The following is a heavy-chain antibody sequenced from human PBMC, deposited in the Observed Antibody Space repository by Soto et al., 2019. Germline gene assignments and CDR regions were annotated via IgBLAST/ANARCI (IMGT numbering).Heavy chain of an antibody. CDR1: GFTFGNYA. CDR3: AKGFIVVVTVLRPDDAFDV. J-gene: IGHJ3*01. CDR2: ISGGGGTT. V-gene: IGHV3-23*01. Sequence: DVQLLESGGGLVQPGGSLRQSCAASGFTFGNYAINWVRLAPGKGLEWVSGISGGGGTTYYADSVKGRFTIFRDTSKNTVFLQMNSLRADDTAVYYCAKGFIVVVTVLRPDDAFDVWGQGTMVTVSS. D-gene: IGHD2-21*02.